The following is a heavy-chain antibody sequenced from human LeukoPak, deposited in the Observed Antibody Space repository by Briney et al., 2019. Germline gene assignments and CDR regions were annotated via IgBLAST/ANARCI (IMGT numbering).Heavy chain of an antibody. Sequence: SETLSLTCTVSGGSISSYYWSWIRQPPGKGLEWIGYIYHSGSTYYNPSLKSRVTISVDRSKNQFSLKLSSVTAADTAVYYCAREKHGFDYWGQGTLVTVSS. CDR2: IYHSGST. CDR1: GGSISSYY. CDR3: AREKHGFDY. J-gene: IGHJ4*02. V-gene: IGHV4-59*12.